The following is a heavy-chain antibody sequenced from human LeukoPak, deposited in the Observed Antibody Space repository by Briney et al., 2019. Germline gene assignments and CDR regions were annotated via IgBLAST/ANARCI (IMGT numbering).Heavy chain of an antibody. CDR3: AGTYCSGGSCYSGGFDY. Sequence: SETLSLTCTVTGGSISSYYWSWIRQPPGKGLEWLGYIYYSGSTNYNLSLKSRVTISVDTSKNQFSLKLSSVTAADTAVYYCAGTYCSGGSCYSGGFDYWGQGTLVTVSS. CDR1: GGSISSYY. J-gene: IGHJ4*02. V-gene: IGHV4-59*01. CDR2: IYYSGST. D-gene: IGHD2-15*01.